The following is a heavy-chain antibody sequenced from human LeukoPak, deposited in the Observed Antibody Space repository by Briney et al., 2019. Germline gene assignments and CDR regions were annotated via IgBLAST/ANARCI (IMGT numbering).Heavy chain of an antibody. CDR2: IYSGGAA. CDR3: ARSQYGSGSGQNDASDI. Sequence: GGSLRLSCAASGLTVSNQFMDWVRQAPGKGLEWVSTIYSGGAAYYSDSVRGRFTISRDSSQNTVYLQMNSLRAEDTAVYYCARSQYGSGSGQNDASDIWGQGTMVTVSS. V-gene: IGHV3-66*01. CDR1: GLTVSNQF. J-gene: IGHJ3*02. D-gene: IGHD3-10*01.